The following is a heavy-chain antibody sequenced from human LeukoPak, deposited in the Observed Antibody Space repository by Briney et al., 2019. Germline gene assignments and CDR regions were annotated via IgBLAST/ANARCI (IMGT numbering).Heavy chain of an antibody. V-gene: IGHV4-31*03. CDR2: IYYSGST. CDR3: AREPAAAGTISADY. CDR1: GGSISSGGYY. J-gene: IGHJ4*02. Sequence: SQTLSLTCTVSGGSISSGGYYWSWIRQHPGKGLEWIGYIYYSGSTYYNPSLKSRVTISVDTSKNQFSLKLSSVTAADTAVYYCAREPAAAGTISADYWGQGTLVTVSS. D-gene: IGHD6-13*01.